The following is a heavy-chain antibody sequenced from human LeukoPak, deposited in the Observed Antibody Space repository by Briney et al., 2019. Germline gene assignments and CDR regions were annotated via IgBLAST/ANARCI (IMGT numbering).Heavy chain of an antibody. CDR3: ARGQWIQLWLNGMDV. CDR1: GFTFSSYA. J-gene: IGHJ6*02. CDR2: ISYDGSSK. V-gene: IGHV3-30-3*01. D-gene: IGHD5-18*01. Sequence: PGRSLRLSCAASGFTFSSYAMHWVRQAPGKGLEWVAVISYDGSSKYYADSVKGRFTISRDNSKNTLYLQMNSLRTEDTAVYYCARGQWIQLWLNGMDVWGQGTTVTVSS.